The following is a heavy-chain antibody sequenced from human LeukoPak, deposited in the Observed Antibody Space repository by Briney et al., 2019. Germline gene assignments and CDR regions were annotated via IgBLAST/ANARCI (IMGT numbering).Heavy chain of an antibody. CDR1: GGTFSSYA. Sequence: SVKVSCKASGGTFSSYAISWVRQAPGQGLEWMGGIIPIFGTANYAQKFQGRVTITADESTSTAYMELSSLRSEDTAVYYCARRMVDGATVAAEFDYWGQGTLVTVSS. J-gene: IGHJ4*02. V-gene: IGHV1-69*13. D-gene: IGHD6-13*01. CDR2: IIPIFGTA. CDR3: ARRMVDGATVAAEFDY.